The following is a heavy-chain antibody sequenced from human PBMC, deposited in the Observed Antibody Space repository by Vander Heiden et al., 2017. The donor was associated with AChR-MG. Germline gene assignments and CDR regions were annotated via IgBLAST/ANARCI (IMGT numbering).Heavy chain of an antibody. CDR2: IIPIFGTA. CDR3: ARGGQLVYYYYGMDV. D-gene: IGHD6-6*01. CDR1: RGTFSSYA. Sequence: EVKKPPSSVKLSCQASRGTFSSYALSWVRQAPGQGLEWMGGIIPIFGTANYAQKFQGRVTITADESTSKAYMELSSLRAEDTAVYYCARGGQLVYYYYGMDVWGQGTMVTVSS. V-gene: IGHV1-69*01. J-gene: IGHJ6*02.